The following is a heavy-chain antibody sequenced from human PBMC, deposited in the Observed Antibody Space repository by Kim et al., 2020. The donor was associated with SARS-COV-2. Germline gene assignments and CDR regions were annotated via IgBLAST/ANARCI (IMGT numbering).Heavy chain of an antibody. D-gene: IGHD6-13*01. V-gene: IGHV4-59*01. Sequence: NPSLKSRVTISVDASKTQFSLKLSCVTAADTAIYFCARTAYSNDRGGMDVWGPGTTVTVSS. J-gene: IGHJ6*02. CDR3: ARTAYSNDRGGMDV.